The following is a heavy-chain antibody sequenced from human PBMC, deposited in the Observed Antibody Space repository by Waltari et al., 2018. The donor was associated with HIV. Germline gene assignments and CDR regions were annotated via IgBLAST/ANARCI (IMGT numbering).Heavy chain of an antibody. Sequence: QVQLQESGPGLVKPSETLSLTCTVSGGSISSYYWSWIRQPPGKGLEWIGYIYYSGSTNYNPSLKSRVTISVDTSKNQFSLKLSSVTAADTAVYYCARDRPGWSEQDAKGDWYFDLWGRGTLVTVSS. D-gene: IGHD2-15*01. CDR1: GGSISSYY. J-gene: IGHJ2*01. CDR2: IYYSGST. CDR3: ARDRPGWSEQDAKGDWYFDL. V-gene: IGHV4-59*01.